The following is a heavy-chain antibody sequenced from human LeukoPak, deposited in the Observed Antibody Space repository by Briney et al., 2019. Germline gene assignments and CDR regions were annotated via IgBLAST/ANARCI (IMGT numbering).Heavy chain of an antibody. CDR3: AKDSNWGPTDY. CDR1: GGTFSSYW. CDR2: ISGSGVST. V-gene: IGHV3-23*01. J-gene: IGHJ4*02. D-gene: IGHD7-27*01. Sequence: GGSLRLSCAASGGTFSSYWMSWVRQAPGKGLEWVSAISGSGVSTYYADSVKGRFTVSRDNSKNTLYLQMSSLRAEDTAVYYCAKDSNWGPTDYWGQGTLVTVSS.